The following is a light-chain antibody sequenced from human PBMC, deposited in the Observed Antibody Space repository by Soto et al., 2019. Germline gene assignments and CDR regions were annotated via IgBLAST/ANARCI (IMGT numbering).Light chain of an antibody. Sequence: QSVLSHPLSTSGTPGQRVPIFCSGGTSNIGTYTVSWYQQFPETAPRLLIYGSDRRPPGVPDRFSGSKSGTSASLSIGGLHSEDEAHYYCAAWDDSLDGPTFGGGTKVTVL. J-gene: IGLJ2*01. CDR1: TSNIGTYT. CDR3: AAWDDSLDGPT. CDR2: GSD. V-gene: IGLV1-44*01.